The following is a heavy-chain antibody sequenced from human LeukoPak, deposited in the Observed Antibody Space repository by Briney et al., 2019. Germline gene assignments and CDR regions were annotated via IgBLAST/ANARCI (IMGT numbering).Heavy chain of an antibody. CDR3: ARSKGSIAAADNYYYYYMDV. Sequence: SVKVSCKASGGTFSSYAISWVRQAPGQGLEWMGGIIPIFGTANYAQKFQGRVTITADESTSTAYMELGSLRSEDTAVYYCARSKGSIAAADNYYYYYMDVWGKGTTVTVSS. V-gene: IGHV1-69*13. J-gene: IGHJ6*03. CDR1: GGTFSSYA. CDR2: IIPIFGTA. D-gene: IGHD6-13*01.